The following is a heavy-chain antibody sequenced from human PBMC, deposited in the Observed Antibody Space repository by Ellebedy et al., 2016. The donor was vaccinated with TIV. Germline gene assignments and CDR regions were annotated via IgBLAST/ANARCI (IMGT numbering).Heavy chain of an antibody. CDR3: ARVHCSITTCDYYYMDV. D-gene: IGHD1-1*01. CDR2: IFTSGGF. CDR1: GGSVSRYF. Sequence: SETLSLXCTVSGGSVSRYFWSWIRQPAGKGLEWIGRIFTSGGFNYNPSLMSRVTMSVVTSKNQISLRLNSVTTADTAAYYCARVHCSITTCDYYYMDVWGKGTTVTVSS. J-gene: IGHJ6*03. V-gene: IGHV4-4*07.